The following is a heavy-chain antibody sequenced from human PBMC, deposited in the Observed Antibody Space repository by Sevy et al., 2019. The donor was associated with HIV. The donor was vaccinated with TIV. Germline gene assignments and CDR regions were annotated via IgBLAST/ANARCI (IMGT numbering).Heavy chain of an antibody. CDR3: TGATVFGATWFDP. CDR2: IKSKTDGGSA. D-gene: IGHD3-3*01. V-gene: IGHV3-15*01. CDR1: GYTFNNAW. Sequence: GGSPRLSCAASGYTFNNAWMSWVRQAPGKGLEWLGRIKSKTDGGSAEYASPVKGSFTISRDDSKRTLYLQMNRLRTEDTGVYYCTGATVFGATWFDPWGQGALVTVSS. J-gene: IGHJ5*02.